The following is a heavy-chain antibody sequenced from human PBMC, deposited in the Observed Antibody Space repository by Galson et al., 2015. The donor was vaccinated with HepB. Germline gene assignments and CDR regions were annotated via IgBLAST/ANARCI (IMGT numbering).Heavy chain of an antibody. CDR3: ARDRHDFWSGYSNYYYMDV. D-gene: IGHD3-3*01. CDR2: IIPILGIA. J-gene: IGHJ6*03. Sequence: SVKVSCKASGGTFSSYAISWVRQAPGQGLEWMGGIIPILGIANYAQKFQGRVTITADKSTSTAYMELSSLRSEDTAVYYCARDRHDFWSGYSNYYYMDVWGKGTTVTVSS. CDR1: GGTFSSYA. V-gene: IGHV1-69*10.